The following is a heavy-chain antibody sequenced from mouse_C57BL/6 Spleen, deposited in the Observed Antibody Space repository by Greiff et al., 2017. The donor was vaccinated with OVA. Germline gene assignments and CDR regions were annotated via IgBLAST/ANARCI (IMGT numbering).Heavy chain of an antibody. V-gene: IGHV5-17*01. CDR1: GFTFSDYG. CDR3: ARDSYLYSMDY. CDR2: ISSGSSTI. J-gene: IGHJ4*01. Sequence: DVMLVESGGGLVKPGGSLKLSCAASGFTFSDYGMHWVRQAPEKGLEWVAYISSGSSTIYYADTVKGRFTISRDNAKNTLFLQMTSLRSEDTAMYYCARDSYLYSMDYWGQGTSVAVSS.